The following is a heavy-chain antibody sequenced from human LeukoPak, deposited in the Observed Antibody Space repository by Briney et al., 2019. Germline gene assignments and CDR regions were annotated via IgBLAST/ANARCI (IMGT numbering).Heavy chain of an antibody. J-gene: IGHJ4*02. CDR2: MDYSGTT. D-gene: IGHD3-16*02. Sequence: SETLSLTCTVSGASITSSSYYWGWIRQAPGKGLEWIGNMDYSGTTYYSPYLNNRVIISVDTSKNKFSLELKSVTAADTAVYYCARMVHNFDDVWGSYRSTGFDYWGQGALVTVSS. V-gene: IGHV4-39*01. CDR3: ARMVHNFDDVWGSYRSTGFDY. CDR1: GASITSSSYY.